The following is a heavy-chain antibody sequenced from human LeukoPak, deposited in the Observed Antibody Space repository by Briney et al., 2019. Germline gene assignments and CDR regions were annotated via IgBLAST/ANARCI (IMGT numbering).Heavy chain of an antibody. CDR1: GGSISSGGYY. D-gene: IGHD2-2*02. CDR2: IYYSGST. Sequence: SETLSLTCTVSGGSISSGGYYWSWIRQHPGKGLEWIGYIYYSGSTYYNPSLKSRVTISVDTSKNQFPLKLSSVTAADTAVYYCARDCSSTSCYIVWGQGTLVTVSS. CDR3: ARDCSSTSCYIV. J-gene: IGHJ4*02. V-gene: IGHV4-31*03.